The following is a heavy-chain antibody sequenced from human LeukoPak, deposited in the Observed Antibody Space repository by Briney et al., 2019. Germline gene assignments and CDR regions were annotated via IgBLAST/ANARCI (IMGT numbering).Heavy chain of an antibody. CDR2: ISTSSSII. CDR3: ATDRWGFFNY. D-gene: IGHD3-3*01. CDR1: GFTFSTYS. V-gene: IGHV3-48*01. J-gene: IGHJ4*02. Sequence: GSLRLSCAASGFTFSTYSMNWVRQAPGKGLEWVSYISTSSSIIYYADSVKGRFTISRDNAKNSLYLQMNSLRAEDTAFYYCATDRWGFFNYWGQGTLVTVSS.